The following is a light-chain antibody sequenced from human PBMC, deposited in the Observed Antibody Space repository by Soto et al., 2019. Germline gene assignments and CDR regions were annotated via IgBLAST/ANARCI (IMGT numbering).Light chain of an antibody. Sequence: EIVLTQSPGTLSLSPGERATLSCRASQSVYNNYLAWYQQKPGQTPRLLVNGASNRATGIPDRFSGGGSGTDFTLTISSLEPEDFAVYYCQQYGLPPPSFGQGTRVEIK. CDR2: GAS. V-gene: IGKV3-20*01. J-gene: IGKJ2*01. CDR3: QQYGLPPPS. CDR1: QSVYNNY.